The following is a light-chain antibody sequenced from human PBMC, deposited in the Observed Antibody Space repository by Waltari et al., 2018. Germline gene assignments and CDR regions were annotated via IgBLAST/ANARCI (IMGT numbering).Light chain of an antibody. CDR3: QQYNNWPPCT. CDR2: GAS. J-gene: IGKJ2*02. Sequence: EILITQSPATLSVSPGDRATLSCRASQSVSSNLAWYQQKPRQAPRLLIYGASTRATGTPARFSGSGSGTEFTLTISNLQSEEFAVYYCQQYNNWPPCTFGQGTKLEIK. V-gene: IGKV3-15*01. CDR1: QSVSSN.